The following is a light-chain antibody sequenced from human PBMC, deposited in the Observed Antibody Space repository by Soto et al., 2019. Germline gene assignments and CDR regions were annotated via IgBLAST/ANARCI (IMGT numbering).Light chain of an antibody. V-gene: IGKV3D-7*01. J-gene: IGKJ1*01. CDR3: QQDYNFPLT. CDR2: GAS. Sequence: SYGACFHQKPGQASRLVIYGASSRATGVPDRFSASGSGTDFTLTISNLQPEDFATYYCQQDYNFPLTFSQGAKVDI. CDR1: SY.